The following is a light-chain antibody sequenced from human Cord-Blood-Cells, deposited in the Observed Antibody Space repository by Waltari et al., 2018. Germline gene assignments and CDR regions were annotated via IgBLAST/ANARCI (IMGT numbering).Light chain of an antibody. CDR3: SSYTSSSTLV. CDR2: DVS. V-gene: IGLV2-14*01. Sequence: QSALPQPPSVSGSPGQSITISCPGTRSDVGGHHCFCWYQQHPGKAPKLMIYDVSNRPSGVSNRFSGSKSGNTASLTISGLQAEDEADYYCSSYTSSSTLVFGGGTKLTVL. CDR1: RSDVGGHHC. J-gene: IGLJ3*02.